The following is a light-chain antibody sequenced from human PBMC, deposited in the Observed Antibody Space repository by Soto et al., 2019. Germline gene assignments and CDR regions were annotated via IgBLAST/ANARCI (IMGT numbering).Light chain of an antibody. CDR2: AAS. J-gene: IGKJ4*01. Sequence: DIQMTQSPSSLSASVGDRVTITCRASQAIYNYLAWYQQKPGKVPTLLISAASTLQSGVPSRFSGSGSGTDFTLTISNLPPEDVATYHGQAFSAVPTFGGGTKVEI. V-gene: IGKV1-27*01. CDR1: QAIYNY. CDR3: QAFSAVPT.